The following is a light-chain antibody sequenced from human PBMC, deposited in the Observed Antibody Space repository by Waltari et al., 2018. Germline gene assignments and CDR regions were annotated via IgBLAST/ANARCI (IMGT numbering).Light chain of an antibody. CDR3: QVWDSSTAV. CDR2: RDK. J-gene: IGLJ7*01. Sequence: SYDLTQPLPVSVALGQTARITCGGNNIGGKNVHWYQQKPGQAPLLVIYRDKNRPSRIPERYSGSNSENTATLTSTGAQGADEADYYCQVWDSSTAVFGGGTQLSVL. CDR1: NIGGKN. V-gene: IGLV3-9*01.